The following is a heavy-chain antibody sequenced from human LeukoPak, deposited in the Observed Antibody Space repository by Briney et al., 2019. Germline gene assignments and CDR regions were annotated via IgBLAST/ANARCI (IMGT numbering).Heavy chain of an antibody. CDR3: AKGRGYSYGRFDY. D-gene: IGHD5-18*01. CDR2: ISYDGSNK. CDR1: GFTFSSYG. V-gene: IGHV3-30*18. Sequence: GRSLRLSCAASGFTFSSYGMHWVRQAPGKGLEWVAVISYDGSNKYYADSVKGRFTISRDNSKNTLYLQMNSLRAEDTAVYYCAKGRGYSYGRFDYWGQGTLVTVSS. J-gene: IGHJ4*02.